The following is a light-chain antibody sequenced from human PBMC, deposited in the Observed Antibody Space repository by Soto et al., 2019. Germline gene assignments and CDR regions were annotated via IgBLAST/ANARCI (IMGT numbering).Light chain of an antibody. CDR2: DVS. CDR1: QSISSN. CDR3: QQYKDWPHWT. V-gene: IGKV3-15*01. J-gene: IGKJ1*01. Sequence: EIVMTQSPATLSASPGQRATLSCRASQSISSNLAWYQQKPGQGPRLLIYDVSTRATGIPARFSGSGTGTLFTLSISSLQSEDFAVYYCQQYKDWPHWTFGQGTTVDIK.